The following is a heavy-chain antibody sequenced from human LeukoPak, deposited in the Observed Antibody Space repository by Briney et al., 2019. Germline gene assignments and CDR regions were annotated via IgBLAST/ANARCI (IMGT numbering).Heavy chain of an antibody. V-gene: IGHV4-59*01. D-gene: IGHD1-1*01. CDR2: IYYSGST. Sequence: PSETLSLTCTVSGGSISSYYWSWIRQPPGKGLEWIGYIYYSGSTNYNPSLKSRVTISVDTSKNHFSLKLSSVTATQTALYYCARAAPTEFELERRYYFDYWGQGTLVTVSS. J-gene: IGHJ4*02. CDR3: ARAAPTEFELERRYYFDY. CDR1: GGSISSYY.